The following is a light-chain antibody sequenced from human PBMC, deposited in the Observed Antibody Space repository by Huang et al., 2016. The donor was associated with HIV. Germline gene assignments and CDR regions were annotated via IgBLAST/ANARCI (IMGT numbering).Light chain of an antibody. CDR3: QQYYNTTLS. CDR2: AAS. CDR1: RGISNS. V-gene: IGKV1-NL1*01. J-gene: IGKJ4*01. Sequence: DFQMTQSPSSLSASVGDRVTITCRASRGISNSLAWYQQQPGKAPKLLLYAASRLQGGFPSRFSGSGSRTDYTLTISSLQPEDSATYYCQQYYNTTLSFGGGTKVEIK.